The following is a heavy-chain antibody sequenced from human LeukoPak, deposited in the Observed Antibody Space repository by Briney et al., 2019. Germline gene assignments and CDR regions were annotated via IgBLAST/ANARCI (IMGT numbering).Heavy chain of an antibody. CDR2: IYYSGST. Sequence: SETLSLTCTVSGGSISSYYWSWIRQPPGKGLEWIGYIYYSGSTNYNPSLESRVTISVDTSKNQFSLKLSSVTAADTAVYYCARDAGDGYKPWGQGTLVTVSS. V-gene: IGHV4-59*01. CDR1: GGSISSYY. CDR3: ARDAGDGYKP. D-gene: IGHD5-12*01. J-gene: IGHJ5*02.